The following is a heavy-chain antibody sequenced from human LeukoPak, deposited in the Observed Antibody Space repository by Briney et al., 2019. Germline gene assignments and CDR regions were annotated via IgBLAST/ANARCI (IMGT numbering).Heavy chain of an antibody. Sequence: GGSLRLTCAASGFTFSSYGMHWVRQAPGKGLEWVSSISSSSSYIYYADSVKGRFTISRDNAKNSLYLQMDSLRAEDTAVYYCARGITMVLPDYWGQGTLVTVSS. D-gene: IGHD3-10*01. CDR2: ISSSSSYI. V-gene: IGHV3-21*01. CDR3: ARGITMVLPDY. J-gene: IGHJ4*02. CDR1: GFTFSSYG.